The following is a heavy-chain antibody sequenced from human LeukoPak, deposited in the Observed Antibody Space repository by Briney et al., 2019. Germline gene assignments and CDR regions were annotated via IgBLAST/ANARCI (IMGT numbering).Heavy chain of an antibody. J-gene: IGHJ4*02. CDR1: GGSISSYY. CDR3: ARRNWPVGLDY. V-gene: IGHV4-59*08. CDR2: IYYSGST. Sequence: PSETLSLTCTVSGGSISSYYWSWIRQPPGKGLEWIGYIYYSGSTNYNPSLKSRVTISVDTSKNQFSLKLSSVTAADTAIYYCARRNWPVGLDYWGQGTLVSVSS.